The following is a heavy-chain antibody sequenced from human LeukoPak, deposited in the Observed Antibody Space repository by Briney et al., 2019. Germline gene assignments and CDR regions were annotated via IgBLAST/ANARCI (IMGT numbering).Heavy chain of an antibody. CDR1: GFTFSSYA. V-gene: IGHV3-30-3*01. CDR2: ISYDGSNK. D-gene: IGHD5-18*01. CDR3: ARERGGYSYGPYAFDI. J-gene: IGHJ3*02. Sequence: GRSLRLSCAASGFTFSSYAMHWVRQAPGKGLEWVAVISYDGSNKYYADSVKGRFTISRDNSKNTLYLQMNSLRAEDTAVYYCARERGGYSYGPYAFDIWGRGTMVTVSS.